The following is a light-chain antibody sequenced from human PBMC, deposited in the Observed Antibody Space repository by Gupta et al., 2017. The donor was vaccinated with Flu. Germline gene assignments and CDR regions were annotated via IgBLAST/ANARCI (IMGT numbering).Light chain of an antibody. CDR1: TSDVGGYDS. Sequence: QSALTQPPSVPRSPRQSITVSCTGTTSDVGGYDSVSWYQQHPGQAPKLVSYEVSDRPSGVSNPCSGSKSGNTGTRTISGLQTADESDYYCSSHTTTSTVIFGGGTEVTVL. V-gene: IGLV2-14*01. CDR3: SSHTTTSTVI. CDR2: EVS. J-gene: IGLJ2*01.